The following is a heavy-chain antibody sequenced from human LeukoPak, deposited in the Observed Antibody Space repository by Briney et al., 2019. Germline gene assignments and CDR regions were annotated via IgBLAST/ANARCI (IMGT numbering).Heavy chain of an antibody. V-gene: IGHV4-61*01. D-gene: IGHD6-6*01. CDR1: GGSVSSGSYY. Sequence: SETLSLTCTVSGGSVSSGSYYWSRIRQPPGKGLEWIGYIYYSGSTNYNPSLKSRVTISVDTSKNQFSLKLSSVTAADTAVYYCARDGSSSPPYYYYGMDVWGQGTTVTVSS. CDR3: ARDGSSSPPYYYYGMDV. CDR2: IYYSGST. J-gene: IGHJ6*02.